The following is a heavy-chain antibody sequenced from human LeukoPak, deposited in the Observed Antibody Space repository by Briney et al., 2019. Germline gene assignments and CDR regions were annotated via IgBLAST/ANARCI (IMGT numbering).Heavy chain of an antibody. Sequence: GGSLRLSCKASGFSFANDGMHWVRQAPGKGLEYVSAISSNGGSTYYADSVKGRFTISRDNSKNTLYLQMSSLRAEDTAVYYCGTPWGGSGWYYYYGMDVWGQGTTVTVSS. CDR3: GTPWGGSGWYYYYGMDV. V-gene: IGHV3-64D*06. J-gene: IGHJ6*02. CDR1: GFSFANDG. CDR2: ISSNGGST. D-gene: IGHD6-19*01.